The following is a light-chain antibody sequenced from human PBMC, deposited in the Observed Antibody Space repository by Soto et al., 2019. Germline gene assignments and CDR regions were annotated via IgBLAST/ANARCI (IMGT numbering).Light chain of an antibody. V-gene: IGKV3-11*01. J-gene: IGKJ5*01. CDR3: QQRSNWPPIA. Sequence: EIVLTQSPDTLPLSPLERDIISCSPSQTVSDFVAWYQQKPGQAPRLLISDAPNRATGIPARFSGSGSGTDFTLTISSLEPEDFAVYYCQQRSNWPPIAFGQGTRLEIK. CDR2: DAP. CDR1: QTVSDF.